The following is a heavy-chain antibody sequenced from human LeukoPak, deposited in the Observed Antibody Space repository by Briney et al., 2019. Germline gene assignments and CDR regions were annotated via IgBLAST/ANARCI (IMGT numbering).Heavy chain of an antibody. V-gene: IGHV4-34*01. CDR1: GGSFSGYY. CDR3: ARGTIVLMGPSSWYDY. D-gene: IGHD2-8*01. Sequence: SETLSLTCAVYGGSFSGYYWSWIRQPPGKGLEWIGEINHSGSTNYNPSLKSRVTISVDMSKNQFSLKLSSVTAADTAVYYCARGTIVLMGPSSWYDYWGQGTLVTVSS. J-gene: IGHJ4*02. CDR2: INHSGST.